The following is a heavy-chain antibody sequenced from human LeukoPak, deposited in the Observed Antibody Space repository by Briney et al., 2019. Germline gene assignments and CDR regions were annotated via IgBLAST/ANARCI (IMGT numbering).Heavy chain of an antibody. V-gene: IGHV1-24*01. CDR2: FDPEDDET. J-gene: IGHJ4*02. CDR1: GYTLTELS. D-gene: IGHD6-19*01. Sequence: GASVKISSQVSGYTLTELSMHWVRQAPGKGLEWTGSFDPEDDETIYAQKFEGRVTMTADTSTDTAYMELSSLRSEDTAVYYCATDLQQWVFFVYWGQGTLVTVSS. CDR3: ATDLQQWVFFVY.